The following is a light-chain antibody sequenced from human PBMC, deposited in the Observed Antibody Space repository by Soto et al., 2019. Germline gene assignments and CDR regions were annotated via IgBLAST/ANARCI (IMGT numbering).Light chain of an antibody. J-gene: IGKJ2*01. Sequence: EIVLTQSPGTLSLSPGERATLACRASQSVSSSCLAWYQQKPGQAPRLLIYGALNRATGIPDRFGGSGSGTDFTLTISRLEPEDFAVYYCQQYGCSPPYTFGQGTKLDIK. CDR2: GAL. CDR3: QQYGCSPPYT. V-gene: IGKV3-20*01. CDR1: QSVSSSC.